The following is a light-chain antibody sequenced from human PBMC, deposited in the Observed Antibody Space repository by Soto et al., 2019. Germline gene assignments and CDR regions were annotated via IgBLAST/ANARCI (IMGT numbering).Light chain of an antibody. CDR1: QDVRDD. J-gene: IGKJ1*01. V-gene: IGKV1-17*01. CDR3: LQYSSYPWT. CDR2: EAS. Sequence: DIQMTQSPSSLSASVGDRVTITCRASQDVRDDLGWYQQTPGKAPERLIYEASTLHRGVPSRFSVSGSGTEFTLTISSRQPEDFATYYCLQYSSYPWTFGQGTNVEIK.